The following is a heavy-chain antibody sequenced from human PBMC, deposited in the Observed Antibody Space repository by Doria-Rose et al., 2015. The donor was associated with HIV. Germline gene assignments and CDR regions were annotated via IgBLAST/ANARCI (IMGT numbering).Heavy chain of an antibody. J-gene: IGHJ4*02. V-gene: IGHV2-26*01. D-gene: IGHD6-13*01. CDR1: GVSLSSPGMG. Sequence: QVTLKESGPVLVKPTETLTLTCTASGVSLSSPGMGVSWIRQPPGQALEWLANIFSDDERSCKTSLKSRLTISRGTSKSQVVLTMTDMDPVDTATYYCARIKSSRWYHKYYFDFWGQGTLVIVSA. CDR2: IFSDDER. CDR3: ARIKSSRWYHKYYFDF.